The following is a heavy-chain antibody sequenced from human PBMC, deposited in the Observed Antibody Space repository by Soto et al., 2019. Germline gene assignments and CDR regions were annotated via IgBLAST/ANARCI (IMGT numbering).Heavy chain of an antibody. Sequence: PGGSLRLSCAASGFTFSSYGMHWVRQAPGKGVEWVAVISYDGSNKYYADSVKGRFTISRDNSKNTLYLQMNSLRAEDTAVHYCAKVTYYDFWCVYHGPNTEFDYWGQGTLVTVSS. CDR2: ISYDGSNK. CDR3: AKVTYYDFWCVYHGPNTEFDY. V-gene: IGHV3-30*18. CDR1: GFTFSSYG. J-gene: IGHJ4*02. D-gene: IGHD3-3*01.